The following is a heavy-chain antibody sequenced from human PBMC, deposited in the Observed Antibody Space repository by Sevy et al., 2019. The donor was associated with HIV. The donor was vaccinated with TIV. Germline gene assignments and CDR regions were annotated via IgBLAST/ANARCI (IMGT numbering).Heavy chain of an antibody. CDR2: INGKGRST. CDR1: GFTFSGYA. J-gene: IGHJ6*02. V-gene: IGHV3-23*01. CDR3: AKTINSGGGVVPAANYYYGLDV. D-gene: IGHD2-2*01. Sequence: GGSLRLSCAASGFTFSGYAMNWVRQAPGKGLEWVSAINGKGRSTHYADSVEGRFTISRDNSRKSRYWEMNSLRAVDTAVYYCAKTINSGGGVVPAANYYYGLDVWGQGTTVTVSS.